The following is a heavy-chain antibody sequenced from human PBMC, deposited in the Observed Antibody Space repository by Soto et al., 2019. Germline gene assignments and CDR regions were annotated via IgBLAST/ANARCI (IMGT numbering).Heavy chain of an antibody. CDR3: ALGAFSSTGFDY. CDR1: GFTFDDYT. V-gene: IGHV3-43*01. J-gene: IGHJ4*02. D-gene: IGHD6-13*01. Sequence: GGSLRLSCAASGFTFDDYTMHWVRQAPGKGLEWVSLISWDGGSTYYADSVKGRFTISRDNSKNSLYLQMNSLRTEDTALYYCALGAFSSTGFDYWGQGTLVTVSS. CDR2: ISWDGGST.